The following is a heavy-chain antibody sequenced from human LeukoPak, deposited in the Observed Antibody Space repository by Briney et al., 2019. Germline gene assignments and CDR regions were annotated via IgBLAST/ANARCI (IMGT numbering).Heavy chain of an antibody. CDR1: GFTFSSYW. J-gene: IGHJ4*02. V-gene: IGHV3-74*01. D-gene: IGHD4-17*01. CDR2: INNDGSST. CDR3: ARFGLYGDYVGN. Sequence: GGSLRLSCAASGFTFSSYWMHWVRQAPGKGLVWVSRINNDGSSTNYADFVKGRFTISRDNAKNTLYLQMNSLRAGDTAVYYCARFGLYGDYVGNLGQGTLVTVSS.